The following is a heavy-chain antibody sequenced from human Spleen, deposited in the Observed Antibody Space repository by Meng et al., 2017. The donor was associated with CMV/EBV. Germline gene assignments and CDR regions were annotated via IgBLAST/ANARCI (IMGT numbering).Heavy chain of an antibody. Sequence: QVQLVESGGXXVKPGXSLRLSCAASGFTFSDYYMSWIRQAPGKGLEWVSYISSSSSYTNYADSVKGRFTISRDNAKNSLYLQMNSLRAEDTAVYYCARGIVLMVYATLWGQGTLGTVSS. CDR1: GFTFSDYY. CDR2: ISSSSSYT. D-gene: IGHD2-8*01. CDR3: ARGIVLMVYATL. V-gene: IGHV3-11*06. J-gene: IGHJ4*02.